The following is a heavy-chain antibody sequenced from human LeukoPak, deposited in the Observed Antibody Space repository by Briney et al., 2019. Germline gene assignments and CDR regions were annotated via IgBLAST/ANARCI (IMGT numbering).Heavy chain of an antibody. CDR2: IIPIFGTA. Sequence: SVNVSFKASGGTFSSYAISWVRQAPGQGVEGMGGIIPIFGTANYAQKFQGRVTITADESTNTAYMELSSLRSEDTAVYYCARVSQLVPGAFDYWGQGTLVTVSS. CDR3: ARVSQLVPGAFDY. J-gene: IGHJ4*02. D-gene: IGHD6-6*01. CDR1: GGTFSSYA. V-gene: IGHV1-69*13.